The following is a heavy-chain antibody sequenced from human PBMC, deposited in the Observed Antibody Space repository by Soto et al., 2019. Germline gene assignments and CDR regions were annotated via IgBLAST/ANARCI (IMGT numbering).Heavy chain of an antibody. CDR1: GGSIISDGYS. V-gene: IGHV4-30-2*01. CDR3: VRRSPEDAFDI. Sequence: PSETLSLTCAVSGGSIISDGYSWSWIRQPPGKGLQWIGHIYEGGNTYYTPSLESRVAISTDKSKNQFSLRLSSVTAADTAVYYCVRRSPEDAFDIWGQGTVVTVSS. J-gene: IGHJ3*02. CDR2: IYEGGNT.